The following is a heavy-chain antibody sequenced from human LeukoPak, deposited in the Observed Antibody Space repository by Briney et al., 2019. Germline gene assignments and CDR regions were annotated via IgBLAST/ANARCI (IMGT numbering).Heavy chain of an antibody. CDR2: LDPNSGGT. V-gene: IGHV1-2*02. J-gene: IGHJ4*02. Sequence: ASVKVSCKASGYTFTDYYIHWLRLAAGHGLESMGWLDPNSGGTNYAQKFRGRVTMTRDTSSTTAYMELSRLTSDDTAVYYCARDFRDYFFYYWGQGTLVTVSS. CDR3: ARDFRDYFFYY. CDR1: GYTFTDYY.